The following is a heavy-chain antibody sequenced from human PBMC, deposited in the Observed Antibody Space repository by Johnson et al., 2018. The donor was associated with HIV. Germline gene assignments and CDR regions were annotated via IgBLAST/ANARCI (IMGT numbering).Heavy chain of an antibody. CDR1: GFTVSSNY. D-gene: IGHD3-22*01. J-gene: IGHJ3*02. CDR3: ARVLMRGAYYYDSSGYDI. Sequence: EQLVESGGGLIQPGGSLRLSCAASGFTVSSNYMSWVRQAPGKGLEWVSVIYSGGSTYYADSVKGRFTISRDNSKNTLYLQMNSLRAEDTAVYYCARVLMRGAYYYDSSGYDIWGQGTMVTVSS. V-gene: IGHV3-53*01. CDR2: IYSGGST.